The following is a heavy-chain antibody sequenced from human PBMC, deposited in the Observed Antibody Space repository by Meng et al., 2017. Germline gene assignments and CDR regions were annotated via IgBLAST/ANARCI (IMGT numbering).Heavy chain of an antibody. CDR1: GFTFSSYG. Sequence: GESLKISCAASGFTFSSYGMHWVRQAPGKGLEWVAVIWYDGSNKYYADSVKGRFTISRDNSKNTLYLQMNSLRAEDTAVYYCARGASYSSGWYYFDYWGQGTLVTVSS. CDR2: IWYDGSNK. J-gene: IGHJ4*02. CDR3: ARGASYSSGWYYFDY. V-gene: IGHV3-33*01. D-gene: IGHD6-19*01.